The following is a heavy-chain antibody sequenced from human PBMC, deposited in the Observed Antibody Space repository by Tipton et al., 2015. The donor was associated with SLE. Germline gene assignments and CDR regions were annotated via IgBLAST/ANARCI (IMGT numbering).Heavy chain of an antibody. D-gene: IGHD2-15*01. CDR1: GGSISSYY. CDR3: ARAIDCSRGNCFSSLDS. CDR2: VHSSGSA. J-gene: IGHJ4*02. V-gene: IGHV4-4*07. Sequence: TLSLTCTVSGGSISSYYWGWIRQPAGKGLEWIGRVHSSGSALYNPPLNSRVTVSVDTAKSQFSLKLTSVTAADTAVYYCARAIDCSRGNCFSSLDSWGQGTLVAVSA.